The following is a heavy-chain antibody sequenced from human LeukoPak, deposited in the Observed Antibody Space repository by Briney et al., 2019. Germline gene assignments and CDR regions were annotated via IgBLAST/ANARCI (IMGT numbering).Heavy chain of an antibody. Sequence: SETLSLTCAVYGGSFSGYYWSWIRQPPGKGLEWIGEINHSGSTNYNPSLKSRVTISVDTSKNQFSLKLSSVTAADTAVYYCARHGTRKIYYGSGSYYLAGSWFDPWGQGTLVTVSS. V-gene: IGHV4-34*01. D-gene: IGHD3-10*01. CDR1: GGSFSGYY. J-gene: IGHJ5*02. CDR2: INHSGST. CDR3: ARHGTRKIYYGSGSYYLAGSWFDP.